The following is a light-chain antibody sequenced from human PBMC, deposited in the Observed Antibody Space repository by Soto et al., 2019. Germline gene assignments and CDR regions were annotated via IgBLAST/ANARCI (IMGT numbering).Light chain of an antibody. V-gene: IGLV2-11*01. J-gene: IGLJ2*01. Sequence: QSVLTQPRSVSGSPGQSVTISCTGTSSDVGAYNYVSWHQQHPGKAPKLVIYDVTQRPSGVPDRFSASKSGITASLTISGLLAEDEADYYCCSYAAGDSFKFGGGTKVTVL. CDR3: CSYAAGDSFK. CDR2: DVT. CDR1: SSDVGAYNY.